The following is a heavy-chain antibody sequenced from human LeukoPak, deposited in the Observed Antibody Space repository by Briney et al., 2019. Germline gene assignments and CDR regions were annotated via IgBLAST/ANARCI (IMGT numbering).Heavy chain of an antibody. J-gene: IGHJ6*02. Sequence: PGGSLRLSCAASGFTFSNAWMSWVRQAPGKGLEWVGRIKSKTDGGTTDYAAPVKGRFTISRDDSKNTLYLQMNSLKTEDTAVYYCTTGKPGLSSSGYFPLGMDVWGQGTTVTVSS. V-gene: IGHV3-15*01. CDR1: GFTFSNAW. D-gene: IGHD3-22*01. CDR2: IKSKTDGGTT. CDR3: TTGKPGLSSSGYFPLGMDV.